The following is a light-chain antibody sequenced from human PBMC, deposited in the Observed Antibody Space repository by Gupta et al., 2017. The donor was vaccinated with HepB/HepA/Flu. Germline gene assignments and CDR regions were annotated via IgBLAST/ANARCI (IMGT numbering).Light chain of an antibody. V-gene: IGLV2-14*01. J-gene: IGLJ3*02. CDR2: DVS. CDR1: SSDVGGYNY. Sequence: QSALTQPASVSGSPGQSITISCTGTSSDVGGYNYVSWYQQHPGKAPKLMIYDVSNRPSGVSDRFSGSKSGNKASLTISGLQADDEADYYCSSYTSSITWVFGGGTKLTVL. CDR3: SSYTSSITWV.